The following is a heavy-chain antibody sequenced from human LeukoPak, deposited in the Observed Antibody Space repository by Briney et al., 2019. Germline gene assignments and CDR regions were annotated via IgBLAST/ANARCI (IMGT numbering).Heavy chain of an antibody. CDR3: ARARGSYSFDC. D-gene: IGHD1-26*01. CDR1: GFTFSDYY. J-gene: IGHJ4*02. V-gene: IGHV3-11*04. Sequence: GGSLRLSCAASGFTFSDYYMSWIRQAPGKGLEWVSYISNSGNNIYYADSVKGRFTISRDNAKNSLYLQMNSLRAEDAAVYYCARARGSYSFDCWGQGTLVTVSS. CDR2: ISNSGNNI.